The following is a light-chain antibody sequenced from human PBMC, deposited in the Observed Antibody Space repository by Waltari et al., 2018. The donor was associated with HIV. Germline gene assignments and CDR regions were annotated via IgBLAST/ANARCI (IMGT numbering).Light chain of an antibody. J-gene: IGLJ2*01. CDR2: KDN. CDR3: QSVDSYDTTMI. V-gene: IGLV3-25*03. Sequence: SYELTQSPSVSVSPGQTARIPSSANALYKESVYWYQHKSGQAPVLVMYKDNERPSGIPERFSGSSSGTTVTLTISGVQAEDEADYYCQSVDSYDTTMIFGGGTKLFVL. CDR1: ALYKES.